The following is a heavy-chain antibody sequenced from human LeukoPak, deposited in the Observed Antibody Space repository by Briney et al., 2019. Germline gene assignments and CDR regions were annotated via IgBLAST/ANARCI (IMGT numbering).Heavy chain of an antibody. CDR1: GFTFRSHS. D-gene: IGHD5-12*01. Sequence: GGSLRLSCAASGFTFRSHSMTWVRQAPGKGLEWVSVIIGSGGSTYYADSVKGRFTISRDNSKNTLYLQMNSLRAEDTAVYYCARGPSGYHNTGGQGTLVTVSS. V-gene: IGHV3-23*01. J-gene: IGHJ4*02. CDR2: IIGSGGST. CDR3: ARGPSGYHNT.